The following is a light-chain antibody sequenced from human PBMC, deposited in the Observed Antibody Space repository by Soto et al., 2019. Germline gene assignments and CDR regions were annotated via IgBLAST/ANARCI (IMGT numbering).Light chain of an antibody. V-gene: IGLV2-8*01. Sequence: QSVLTQPPSAPGTPGQSVTISCTGTSSDVGGYNYVSWYQQHPGKAPKLMIYEVSKRPSGVPDRFSGSKSGNTASLTVSGLQAEDEADYYCSSYAGSNNLVVFGGGTKLTVL. CDR2: EVS. J-gene: IGLJ2*01. CDR3: SSYAGSNNLVV. CDR1: SSDVGGYNY.